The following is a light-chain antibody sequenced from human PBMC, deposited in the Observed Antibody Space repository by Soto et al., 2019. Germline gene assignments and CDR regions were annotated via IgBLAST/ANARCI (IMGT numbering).Light chain of an antibody. CDR2: DAS. J-gene: IGKJ2*01. Sequence: EIVLTQSPATLSLSPGERATLSCRASQRVSSYLAWYQQNPGQAHRLLIYDASNRATGIPARFSGSGSGTDVTHTSSSLEPEDFAVYYCHQRSNWPPTFGQRTKLQI. CDR1: QRVSSY. V-gene: IGKV3-11*01. CDR3: HQRSNWPPT.